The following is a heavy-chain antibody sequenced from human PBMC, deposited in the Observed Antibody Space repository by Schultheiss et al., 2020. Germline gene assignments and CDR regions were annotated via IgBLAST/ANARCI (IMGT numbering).Heavy chain of an antibody. Sequence: LSLTCAASGFTFSSYGMHWVRQAPGKGLEWVAVISYDGSNKYYADSVKGRFTISRDNSKNSLYLQMNSLRAEDTAVYYCASSSVGFGNRGLQHDYWGQGTLVTVSS. CDR3: ASSSVGFGNRGLQHDY. CDR1: GFTFSSYG. J-gene: IGHJ4*02. V-gene: IGHV3-30*03. CDR2: ISYDGSNK. D-gene: IGHD5-24*01.